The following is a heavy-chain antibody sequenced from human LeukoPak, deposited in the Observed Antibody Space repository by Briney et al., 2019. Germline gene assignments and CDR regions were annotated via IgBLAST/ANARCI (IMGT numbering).Heavy chain of an antibody. Sequence: PSETLSLTCTVSGGSISSYYWSWIRQPAARGLEWIGRIYTSGSTNYNPSLKSRVTISVDTSKNQFSLKLSSVTAADTAVYYCARSRRNYGSGSYTIDYWGQGTLVTVSS. D-gene: IGHD3-10*01. CDR1: GGSISSYY. CDR2: IYTSGST. J-gene: IGHJ4*02. V-gene: IGHV4-4*07. CDR3: ARSRRNYGSGSYTIDY.